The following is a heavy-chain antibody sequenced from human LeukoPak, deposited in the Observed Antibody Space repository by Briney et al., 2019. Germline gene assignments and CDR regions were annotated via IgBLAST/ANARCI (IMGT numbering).Heavy chain of an antibody. D-gene: IGHD5-24*01. CDR2: IYTSGNT. Sequence: GGPLRLSCAASGFTVGSNYMGWVRQAPGKTLEWVSVIYTSGNTYYADSVKGRFTISRDNSKNTLYLQMNSLRAEDTAVYYCARVPDGYNLGTYFDPWGQGTLVTVSS. J-gene: IGHJ5*02. CDR1: GFTVGSNY. V-gene: IGHV3-53*01. CDR3: ARVPDGYNLGTYFDP.